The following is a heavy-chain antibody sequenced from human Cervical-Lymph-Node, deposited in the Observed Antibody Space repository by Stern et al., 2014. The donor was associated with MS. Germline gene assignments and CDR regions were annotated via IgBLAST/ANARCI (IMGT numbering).Heavy chain of an antibody. CDR1: GYDFTGFF. D-gene: IGHD2/OR15-2a*01. J-gene: IGHJ4*02. V-gene: IGHV1-2*06. CDR3: AREATRIIVGIDY. CDR2: LNPNSDDP. Sequence: MQLVQSGAKMKKPGASVKVSCKASGYDFTGFFIHWVRQVPGQGLEWMGRLNPNSDDPTYAQNFQDRVTLTRDTSISTAYLELSGLTSADTAVYYCAREATRIIVGIDYWGQGTQVTVSS.